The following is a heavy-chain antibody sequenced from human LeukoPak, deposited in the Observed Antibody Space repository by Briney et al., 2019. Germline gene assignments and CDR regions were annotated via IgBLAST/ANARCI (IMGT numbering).Heavy chain of an antibody. Sequence: SETLSLTCAVYGGSFSGYYWSWIRQPPGKGLEWIGEINHSGSTNYNPSPKSRVTISVDTSKNQFSLKLSSVTAADTAVYYCAKGEAGGFYDYWGQGTLVTVSS. CDR1: GGSFSGYY. CDR3: AKGEAGGFYDY. CDR2: INHSGST. J-gene: IGHJ4*02. D-gene: IGHD2-15*01. V-gene: IGHV4-34*01.